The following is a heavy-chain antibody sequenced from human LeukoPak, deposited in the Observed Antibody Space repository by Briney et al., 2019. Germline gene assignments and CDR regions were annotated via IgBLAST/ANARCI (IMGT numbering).Heavy chain of an antibody. V-gene: IGHV3-74*01. CDR2: INSDGSST. J-gene: IGHJ6*02. CDR3: ASLWFGELDYYYYGMDV. D-gene: IGHD3-10*01. CDR1: GFTFSSYW. Sequence: GGSLRLSCAASGFTFSSYWMHWVRQAPGKGLVWVSRINSDGSSTSYADSVKGRFTISRDNAKNTLYLQMNGLRAEDTAVYYCASLWFGELDYYYYGMDVWGQGTTVTASS.